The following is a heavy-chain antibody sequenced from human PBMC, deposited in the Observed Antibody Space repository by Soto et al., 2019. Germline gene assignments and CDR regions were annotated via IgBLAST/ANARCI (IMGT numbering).Heavy chain of an antibody. CDR3: ARAVVVPAAIVWYYYYMDV. CDR2: MNPNSGNT. Sequence: GASVKVSCKASGYTFTSYDINWVRQATGQGLEWMGWMNPNSGNTGCAQKFQGRVTMTRNTSISTAYMELSSLRSEDTAVYYCARAVVVPAAIVWYYYYMDVWGKGTTVTVSS. J-gene: IGHJ6*03. CDR1: GYTFTSYD. V-gene: IGHV1-8*01. D-gene: IGHD2-2*01.